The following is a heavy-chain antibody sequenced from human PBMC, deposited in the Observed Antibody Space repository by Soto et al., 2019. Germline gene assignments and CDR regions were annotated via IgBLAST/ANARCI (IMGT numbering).Heavy chain of an antibody. CDR1: GDSISSSNSH. CDR3: VRYDRINMKPYSPEGFHI. D-gene: IGHD3-3*02. J-gene: IGHJ3*02. CDR2: VYYGGAIFYSGNI. Sequence: ETLSLTCTVSGDSISSSNSHWGWTRQPPGKGLEYIGSVYYGGAIFYSGNIYYNPSLKSRVTISVDTSKNQFSLRLSSVTAADTGVYYCVRYDRINMKPYSPEGFHIWGQGTMVTVSS. V-gene: IGHV4-39*01.